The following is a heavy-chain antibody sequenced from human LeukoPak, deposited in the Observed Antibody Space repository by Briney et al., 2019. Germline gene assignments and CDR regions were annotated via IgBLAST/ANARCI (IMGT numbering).Heavy chain of an antibody. Sequence: PGGSLRLSCQTSGFVFSNYGMHWVRQAPGKGLEWVALVRYDESNKYYADSLKGRFTISRDNSRNTVYLQINSLRAEDTGVYSCAKDSNTGYVSVGPDYWGLGTLVTVSS. D-gene: IGHD5-12*01. J-gene: IGHJ4*02. V-gene: IGHV3-30*02. CDR2: VRYDESNK. CDR1: GFVFSNYG. CDR3: AKDSNTGYVSVGPDY.